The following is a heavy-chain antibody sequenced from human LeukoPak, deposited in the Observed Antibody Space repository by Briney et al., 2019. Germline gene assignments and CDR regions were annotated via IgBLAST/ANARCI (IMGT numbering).Heavy chain of an antibody. D-gene: IGHD5-18*01. V-gene: IGHV3-30*02. J-gene: IGHJ4*02. CDR3: ARDVDTAMEGSIDY. Sequence: GGSLRLSCAASGFTFSSYGMHWVRQAPGKGLEWVAFIRYDGSNKYYADSVKGRFTISRDNSKNTLYLQMNSLRAEDTAVYYCARDVDTAMEGSIDYWGQGTLVTVSS. CDR2: IRYDGSNK. CDR1: GFTFSSYG.